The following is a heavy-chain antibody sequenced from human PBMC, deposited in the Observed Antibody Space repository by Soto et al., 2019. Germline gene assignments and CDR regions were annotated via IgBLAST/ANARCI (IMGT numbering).Heavy chain of an antibody. J-gene: IGHJ4*02. Sequence: GGSLRLTCAASGFTFSSYAMHWVCHAPGQGLEWVAVISHDGSNKYYADSVKGRFTNSRDNSKNTLYQQMNSLRAEDTAVYYCARGDPDYYDSSGYYPDYWGQGTLVTVSS. D-gene: IGHD3-22*01. V-gene: IGHV3-30-3*01. CDR3: ARGDPDYYDSSGYYPDY. CDR2: ISHDGSNK. CDR1: GFTFSSYA.